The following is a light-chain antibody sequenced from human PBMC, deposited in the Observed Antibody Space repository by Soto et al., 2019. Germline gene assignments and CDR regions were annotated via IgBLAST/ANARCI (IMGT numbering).Light chain of an antibody. CDR1: QSASIY. V-gene: IGKV3-11*01. CDR2: DAS. Sequence: EIVLTQSPATLSLSPGERATLSCRASQSASIYLAWYQQKPGQAPRLLISDASDRATGIPDRFSGSGYGTDFPLTISSLEPEDFAVYLCQQPTHLPQPFGQGNKLEIQ. J-gene: IGKJ2*01. CDR3: QQPTHLPQP.